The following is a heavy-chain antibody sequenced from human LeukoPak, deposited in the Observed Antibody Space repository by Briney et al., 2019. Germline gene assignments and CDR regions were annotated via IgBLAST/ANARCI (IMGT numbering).Heavy chain of an antibody. CDR3: ARDPAFGDYVWGSYRRTFDY. J-gene: IGHJ4*02. CDR1: GYTFTSYG. D-gene: IGHD3-16*02. V-gene: IGHV1-18*01. CDR2: ISAYNGNT. Sequence: ASVKVSCKASGYTFTSYGISWVRQAPGQGLEWMGWISAYNGNTNYAQELQGRVTMTTDTSTSTAYMELRSLRSDDTAVYYCARDPAFGDYVWGSYRRTFDYWGQGTLVAVSS.